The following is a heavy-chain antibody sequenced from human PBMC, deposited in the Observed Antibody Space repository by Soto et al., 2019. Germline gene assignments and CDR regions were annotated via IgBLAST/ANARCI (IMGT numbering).Heavy chain of an antibody. CDR3: AKGLINGRWYAED. Sequence: EVHLLESGGGLVHPGESLRLSCGASGFTFSSCVMTWVRQAPGKELEWVSCITDSGTGTYYADSVKGRFTISRDNSKNTMYLQMNNLRAEDTGVYYCAKGLINGRWYAEDWGQGTLVTVSS. V-gene: IGHV3-23*01. CDR1: GFTFSSCV. D-gene: IGHD6-13*01. CDR2: ITDSGTGT. J-gene: IGHJ4*02.